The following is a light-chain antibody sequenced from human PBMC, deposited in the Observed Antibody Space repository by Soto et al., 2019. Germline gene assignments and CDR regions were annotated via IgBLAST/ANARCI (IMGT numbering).Light chain of an antibody. J-gene: IGKJ1*01. V-gene: IGKV1-9*01. CDR3: QQYSNWPRT. Sequence: IQLTQSPSSLSASVVDSVTITCRSSQGISRYLSWYQQKPGRAPKLLISAASTLQSGVPARFSGSGSGTEFTLTISSLQSEDFAVYYCQQYSNWPRTFGQGTKVDIK. CDR1: QGISRY. CDR2: AAS.